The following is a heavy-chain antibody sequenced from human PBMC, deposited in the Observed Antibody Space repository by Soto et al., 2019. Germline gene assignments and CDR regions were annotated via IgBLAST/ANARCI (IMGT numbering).Heavy chain of an antibody. Sequence: QVQLQESGPGLVKPSETLSLTCTVSGGSVSSGSYYWSWIRQPPGKGLEWIGYIYYSGSTNYNPSLKSRVPISVDTSKNQFSLKLSSVTAADTAVYYCARGGWSSSSNTFDYWGQGTLVTVSS. CDR2: IYYSGST. CDR3: ARGGWSSSSNTFDY. J-gene: IGHJ4*02. D-gene: IGHD6-6*01. V-gene: IGHV4-61*01. CDR1: GGSVSSGSYY.